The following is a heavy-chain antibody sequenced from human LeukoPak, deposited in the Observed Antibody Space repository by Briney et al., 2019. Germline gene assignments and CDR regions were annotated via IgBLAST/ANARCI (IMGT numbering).Heavy chain of an antibody. Sequence: GGSLRLSCAASGFTFSSYWMHWVRQAPGKGLVWVSRINSDGSSTSYADSVKGRFTISRDNAKNTLYLQMNSPRAEDTAVYYCARPSGYSSGWYWFDPWGQGTLVTVSS. V-gene: IGHV3-74*01. CDR2: INSDGSST. CDR1: GFTFSSYW. J-gene: IGHJ5*02. D-gene: IGHD6-19*01. CDR3: ARPSGYSSGWYWFDP.